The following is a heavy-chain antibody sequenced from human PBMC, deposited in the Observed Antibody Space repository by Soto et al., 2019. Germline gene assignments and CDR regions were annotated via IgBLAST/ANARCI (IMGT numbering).Heavy chain of an antibody. J-gene: IGHJ4*02. CDR3: ARGRYGDY. V-gene: IGHV1-18*01. CDR1: GDAFTTYG. CDR2: ISAHNGNT. Sequence: QVHLVQSGAEVKKPGASVKVSCKGSGDAFTTYGITWVRQAPGQGLEWMGWISAHNGNTNYAQKLQGRVTVTRDTSTSTAYMELRSLRFDDTAVYYCARGRYGDYWGQGALVTVSS. D-gene: IGHD1-1*01.